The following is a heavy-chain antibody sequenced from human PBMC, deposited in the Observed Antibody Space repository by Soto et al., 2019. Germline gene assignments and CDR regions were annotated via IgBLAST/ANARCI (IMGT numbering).Heavy chain of an antibody. CDR1: GGSISSSNW. CDR3: ARDPGRVIAAAGSDY. Sequence: QVQLQESGPGLVKPSGTLSLTCAVSGGSISSSNWWSWVRQPPGKGLEWIGEIYHSGSTNYNPSLRSRVTISVDKSRNQFSLKLSSVTAADTAVYYCARDPGRVIAAAGSDYWGQGTLVTVSS. V-gene: IGHV4-4*02. D-gene: IGHD6-13*01. J-gene: IGHJ4*02. CDR2: IYHSGST.